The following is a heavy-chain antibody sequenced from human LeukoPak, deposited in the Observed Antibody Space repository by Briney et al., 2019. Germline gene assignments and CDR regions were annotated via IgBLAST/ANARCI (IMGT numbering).Heavy chain of an antibody. V-gene: IGHV4-31*03. CDR2: IYYSGST. J-gene: IGHJ4*02. CDR1: GGSISSGGYY. D-gene: IGHD7-27*01. CDR3: ARGGNWAYFDY. Sequence: SETLSLTCTVSGGSISSGGYYWSWIRQHPGKGLAWIGYIYYSGSTYYNPSLKSRVTISVDTSKNQFSLKLSSVTAADTAVYYCARGGNWAYFDYWGQGTLVTVSS.